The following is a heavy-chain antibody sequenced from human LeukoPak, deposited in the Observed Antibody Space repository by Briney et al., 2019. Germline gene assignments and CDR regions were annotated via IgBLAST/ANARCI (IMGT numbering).Heavy chain of an antibody. Sequence: GASVKVSCKASGYTFTDYYMHWVRQAPGQGLEWMGWINPNSGGANYAQKFQGRVTMTRDTSISTAYMGLSRLRSDDTAVYYCARGPPQYSSGWYLDYWGQGTLVTVSS. CDR2: INPNSGGA. D-gene: IGHD6-19*01. CDR1: GYTFTDYY. V-gene: IGHV1-2*02. CDR3: ARGPPQYSSGWYLDY. J-gene: IGHJ4*02.